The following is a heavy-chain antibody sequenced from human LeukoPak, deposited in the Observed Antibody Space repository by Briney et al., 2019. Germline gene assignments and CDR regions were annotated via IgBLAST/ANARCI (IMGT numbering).Heavy chain of an antibody. CDR2: INPNSGGT. J-gene: IGHJ4*02. CDR1: GYTFTGYY. V-gene: IGHV1-2*02. CDR3: ARDKPAEAALDF. Sequence: ASVKVSCKASGYTFTGYYIHWVRQAPGQGLEWMGWINPNSGGTNYAQKFQGRVTMTRDRSINTAYMDLRSLTYDDTAVYYCARDKPAEAALDFWGEGTLVTVSS.